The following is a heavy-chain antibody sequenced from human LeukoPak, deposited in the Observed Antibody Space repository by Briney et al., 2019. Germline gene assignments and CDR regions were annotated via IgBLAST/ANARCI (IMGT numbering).Heavy chain of an antibody. D-gene: IGHD3-9*01. CDR3: ARVGEYYDILSGYQNSYFDL. CDR2: IKQNGGEK. Sequence: GGSLRLSCAASGFTFSRYWMSWVRQAPGKGLEWVANIKQNGGEKYYVDSVKGRFTISRDNAKKSLYLQMNSLRAEDTAVYYCARVGEYYDILSGYQNSYFDLWGRGTLVTVSS. CDR1: GFTFSRYW. V-gene: IGHV3-7*01. J-gene: IGHJ2*01.